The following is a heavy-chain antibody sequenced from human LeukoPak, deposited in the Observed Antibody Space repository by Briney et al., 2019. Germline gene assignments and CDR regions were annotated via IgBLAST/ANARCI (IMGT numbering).Heavy chain of an antibody. D-gene: IGHD7-27*01. CDR3: AATSGEWDY. V-gene: IGHV4-34*01. CDR2: INHSGST. CDR1: GGSFSGYY. J-gene: IGHJ4*02. Sequence: SETLSLTCAVYGGSFSGYYWSWIRQPPGKGLEWIGEINHSGSTNYNPSLKSRVTISVDTSKNQFSLKLSSVTAADTAVYYCAATSGEWDYWGQGTLVTVSS.